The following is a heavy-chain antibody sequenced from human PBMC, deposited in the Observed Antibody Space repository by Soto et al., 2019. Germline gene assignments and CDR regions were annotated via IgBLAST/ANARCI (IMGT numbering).Heavy chain of an antibody. D-gene: IGHD1-26*01. CDR3: ARRRSGSYLDYYYGMDV. CDR1: SGSISSYY. J-gene: IGHJ6*02. V-gene: IGHV4-39*01. CDR2: IYYSGST. Sequence: PSETLSLTCTVSSGSISSYYCVWMLPAPVKGLEWIGSIYYSGSTYYNPSLKSRVTISVDTSKNQFSLKLSSVTAADTAVYYCARRRSGSYLDYYYGMDVWGQGTTVTVSS.